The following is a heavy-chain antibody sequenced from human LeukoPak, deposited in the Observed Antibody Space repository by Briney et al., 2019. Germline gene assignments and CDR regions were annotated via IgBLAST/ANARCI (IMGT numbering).Heavy chain of an antibody. CDR3: ARGYDFWSGYSGFDY. CDR1: GFTFSSYE. Sequence: GGSLRLSCAASGFTFSSYEMNWVRQAPGKGLEWVSYISSSGSTIYYADSVKGRFTISRDNAKNSLYLQMNSLRAEDTAVYYCARGYDFWSGYSGFDYWGQGTLVTASS. CDR2: ISSSGSTI. V-gene: IGHV3-48*03. D-gene: IGHD3-3*01. J-gene: IGHJ4*02.